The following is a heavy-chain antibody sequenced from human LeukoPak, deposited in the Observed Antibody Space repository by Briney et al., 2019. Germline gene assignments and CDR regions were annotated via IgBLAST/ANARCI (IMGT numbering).Heavy chain of an antibody. J-gene: IGHJ4*02. CDR3: ARSPCGGDCPYYFDY. D-gene: IGHD2-21*02. CDR1: GGSISSSSYY. CDR2: IYYSGYT. Sequence: PSETLSLTCTVSGGSISSSSYYWGWIRQPPGKGLEWIGSIYYSGYTYYNASVESRVTISVDTSKNQFSLKLSSVTAADMAVYYCARSPCGGDCPYYFDYWGQGTLVTVSS. V-gene: IGHV4-39*07.